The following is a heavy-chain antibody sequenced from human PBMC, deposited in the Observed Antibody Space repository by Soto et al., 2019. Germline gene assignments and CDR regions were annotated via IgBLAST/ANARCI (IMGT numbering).Heavy chain of an antibody. CDR2: ISGSGGST. V-gene: IGHV3-23*01. J-gene: IGHJ4*02. CDR3: AKFRSSRRLFDY. D-gene: IGHD2-2*01. CDR1: GFTFSSYA. Sequence: PGGSLRLSCAASGFTFSSYAMSWVRQAPGKGLEWVSAISGSGGSTYYADSVKGRFTTSRDNSKNTLYLQMNSLRAEDTAVYYCAKFRSSRRLFDYWGQGTLVTAPQ.